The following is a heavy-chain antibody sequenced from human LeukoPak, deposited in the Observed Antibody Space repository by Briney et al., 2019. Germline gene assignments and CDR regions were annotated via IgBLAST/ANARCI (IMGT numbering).Heavy chain of an antibody. CDR1: GGSFSGYY. V-gene: IGHV4-34*01. J-gene: IGHJ4*02. CDR3: ARVYSSGYCDY. CDR2: INHSGST. Sequence: SETLSLTCAVYGGSFSGYYWSWIRQPPGKGLEWIGEINHSGSTNYNPSLKSRVTISVDTSKNQFSLKLSSVTAADTAVYYCARVYSSGYCDYWGQGTLVTVSS. D-gene: IGHD6-19*01.